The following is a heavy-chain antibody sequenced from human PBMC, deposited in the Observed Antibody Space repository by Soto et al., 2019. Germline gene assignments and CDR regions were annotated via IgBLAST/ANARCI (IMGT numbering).Heavy chain of an antibody. CDR3: ATVETLGYCTNSLCVSWDY. V-gene: IGHV1-24*01. Sequence: QVQLVQSGAEVKKPGASVKVSCKVSGYTLTGLSMHWARQAPGKGLEWMGGFDPEDGKRIYAQKFQGRVTMTEDTSTDTGYMELSSLRSEDTAVYYCATVETLGYCTNSLCVSWDYWGQGTLVTVSS. CDR1: GYTLTGLS. D-gene: IGHD2-8*01. J-gene: IGHJ4*02. CDR2: FDPEDGKR.